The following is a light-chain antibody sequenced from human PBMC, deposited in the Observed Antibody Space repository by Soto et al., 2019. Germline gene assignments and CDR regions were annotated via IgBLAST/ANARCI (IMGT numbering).Light chain of an antibody. J-gene: IGLJ3*02. Sequence: QSVLTQPASVSGSPGQSITISCTGTSSDVGNYNLVSWYQQHPGKAPKLVIYEGSKRPSGVSNRFSGSKSGNTASLTISGLQAEDEADYYCCSFATNSAFVVFGGGTKLTVL. V-gene: IGLV2-23*03. CDR2: EGS. CDR1: SSDVGNYNL. CDR3: CSFATNSAFVV.